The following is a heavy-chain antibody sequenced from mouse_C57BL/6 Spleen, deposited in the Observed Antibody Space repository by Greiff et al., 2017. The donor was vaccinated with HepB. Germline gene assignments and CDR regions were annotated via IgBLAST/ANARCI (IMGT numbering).Heavy chain of an antibody. J-gene: IGHJ4*01. V-gene: IGHV1-54*01. CDR3: ARSDYYGSSYVAMDY. Sequence: VQLQQSGAELVRPGNSVKVSCKASGYAFTNYLIEWVKQRPGQGLEWIGVINPGSGGTNYNEKFKGKATLTADKSSSTAYMQLSSLTSEDSAVYFCARSDYYGSSYVAMDYWGQGTSVTVSS. CDR2: INPGSGGT. CDR1: GYAFTNYL. D-gene: IGHD1-1*01.